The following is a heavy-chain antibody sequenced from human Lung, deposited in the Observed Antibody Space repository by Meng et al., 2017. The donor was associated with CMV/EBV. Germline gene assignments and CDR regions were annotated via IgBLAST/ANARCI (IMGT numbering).Heavy chain of an antibody. CDR2: IKEDGSEK. D-gene: IGHD2-2*01. V-gene: IGHV3-7*01. CDR3: ARDQGSCTSISCRGDAFDI. CDR1: GITFSSNW. J-gene: IGHJ3*02. Sequence: GRSLRLSCAASGITFSSNWMSWVREAPGKGLEWVANIKEDGSEKYYVESVKGRFTISRDNAKKSLYLQMNSLRAEDTAVYYCARDQGSCTSISCRGDAFDIWGQG.